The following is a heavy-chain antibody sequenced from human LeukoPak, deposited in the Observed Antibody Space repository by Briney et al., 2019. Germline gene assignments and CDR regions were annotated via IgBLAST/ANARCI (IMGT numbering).Heavy chain of an antibody. CDR1: GYTFTGYY. CDR2: INPNSGGT. J-gene: IGHJ6*02. D-gene: IGHD2-2*01. V-gene: IGHV1-2*02. Sequence: ASVKVSCKASGYTFTGYYMQWVRQAPGQGLEWMGWINPNSGGTNYAQKFQGRVTMTRDTSISTAYMELSSLRSDDTAVYFCARDHCVSSGCYEDYYYGMDVWGRGTTVTVSS. CDR3: ARDHCVSSGCYEDYYYGMDV.